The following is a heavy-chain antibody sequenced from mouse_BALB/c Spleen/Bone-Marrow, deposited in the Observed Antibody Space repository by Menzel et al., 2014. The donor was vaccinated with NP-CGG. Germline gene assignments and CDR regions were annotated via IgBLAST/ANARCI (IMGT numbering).Heavy chain of an antibody. Sequence: VKLMESGPGLVAPSQSLSITCTVSGFSLSSYGVHWVRQPPGKGLEWLGVIWAGGSTNYNSALMSRLSISKDNSKSQVFLKMNSLQTDDTAMYYCARDYYGSSYFDYWGQGTTLTVSS. J-gene: IGHJ2*01. CDR1: GFSLSSYG. CDR2: IWAGGST. D-gene: IGHD1-1*01. V-gene: IGHV2-9*02. CDR3: ARDYYGSSYFDY.